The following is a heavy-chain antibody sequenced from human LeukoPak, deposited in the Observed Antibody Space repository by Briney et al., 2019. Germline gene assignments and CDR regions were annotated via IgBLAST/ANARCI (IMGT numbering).Heavy chain of an antibody. J-gene: IGHJ4*02. D-gene: IGHD5-12*01. CDR3: ARVGPVATTEYYFDY. V-gene: IGHV4-34*01. Sequence: PSETLSLTCAVYGGSFSGYYWSWIRQPPGKGLEWIGEINHSGSTNYNPSLKSRVTISVDTSKNQFSLKLSSVTAADTAVYYCARVGPVATTEYYFDYWGQGTLVTVSS. CDR2: INHSGST. CDR1: GGSFSGYY.